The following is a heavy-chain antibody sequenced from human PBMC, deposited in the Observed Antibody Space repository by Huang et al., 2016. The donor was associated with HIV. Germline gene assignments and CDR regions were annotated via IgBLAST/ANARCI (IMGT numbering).Heavy chain of an antibody. CDR3: VIMDDYFDY. Sequence: VQLVESGGGLVQPGWSLRLSCAASGFAFSQYAVHWVRQSPGKGLEWVAGIGGNSGDIAYAASVRGRFVISRDNAKKSLYLKMNGLRLEDTALYFCVIMDDYFDYWGQRVLVGVSS. J-gene: IGHJ4*02. V-gene: IGHV3-9*01. CDR2: IGGNSGDI. CDR1: GFAFSQYA. D-gene: IGHD2-8*01.